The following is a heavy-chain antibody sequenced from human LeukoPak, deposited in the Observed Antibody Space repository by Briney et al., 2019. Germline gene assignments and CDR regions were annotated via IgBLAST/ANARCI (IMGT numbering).Heavy chain of an antibody. CDR1: GYTFTGYY. CDR2: INPNTGVT. CDR3: ARDLFYYDSSGYYYTLDY. J-gene: IGHJ4*02. V-gene: IGHV1-2*02. Sequence: ASVKVSCKASGYTFTGYYMHWVRQAPGQGLEWMGWINPNTGVTNYAQKFQGRVTMTRDTSISTAYMELSRLRSDDTAVYYCARDLFYYDSSGYYYTLDYWGQGTLVTVSS. D-gene: IGHD3-22*01.